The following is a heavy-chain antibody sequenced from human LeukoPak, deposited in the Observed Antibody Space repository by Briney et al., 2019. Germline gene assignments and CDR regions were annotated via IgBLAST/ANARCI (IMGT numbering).Heavy chain of an antibody. J-gene: IGHJ4*02. CDR3: AREGREFGPHKLAGFDY. CDR1: GYTFTGHY. D-gene: IGHD3-10*01. CDR2: INPNSGGT. V-gene: IGHV1-2*02. Sequence: ASVTVSCKTSGYTFTGHYMHWVRQAPGQGLEWMGWINPNSGGTNYAQKFQGRVTMTRDTSITTAYMELNGLRSDDAAVYYCAREGREFGPHKLAGFDYWGQGTLVTVSS.